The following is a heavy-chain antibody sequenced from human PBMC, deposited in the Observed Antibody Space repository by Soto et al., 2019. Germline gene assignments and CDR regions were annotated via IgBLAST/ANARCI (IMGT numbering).Heavy chain of an antibody. CDR1: GGTFSNDI. V-gene: IGHV1-69*04. D-gene: IGHD5-12*01. CDR3: ARDSPIGSTFSGYDAIDY. J-gene: IGHJ4*02. Sequence: ASVKVSCKTSGGTFSNDIITWVRQAPGQGLEWMGRIIPLLDVADYAQKFQGRVTITADKSTGTVYMELNSLRSEDTAVYYCARDSPIGSTFSGYDAIDYWGQGTLVTV. CDR2: IIPLLDVA.